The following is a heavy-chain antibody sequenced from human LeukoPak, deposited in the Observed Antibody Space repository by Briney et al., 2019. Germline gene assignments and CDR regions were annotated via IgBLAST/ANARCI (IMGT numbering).Heavy chain of an antibody. CDR3: SRRGIAAAGALDI. Sequence: GGSLRLSCAASGFTFSSYAMHWVRQAPGKGLEYVSAISSNGGSTYYANSVKGRFTISRDNSKNTLYLQMGSLRAEDMAVYYCSRRGIAAAGALDIWGQGTMVTVSS. CDR1: GFTFSSYA. D-gene: IGHD6-13*01. V-gene: IGHV3-64*01. CDR2: ISSNGGST. J-gene: IGHJ3*02.